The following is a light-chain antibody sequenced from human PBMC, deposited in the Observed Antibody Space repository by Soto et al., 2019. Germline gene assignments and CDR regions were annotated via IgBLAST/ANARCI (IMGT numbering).Light chain of an antibody. CDR3: QYYGSSLFT. CDR2: GAS. V-gene: IGKV3-20*01. J-gene: IGKJ3*01. CDR1: HSVSGSY. Sequence: EVVLTQSPGTLSLSPGERATLSCRASHSVSGSYLTWYQQKPGQAPRLLIYGASSRATGIPDRFSGSGSGTDFTLTISRLEPEDFAVYYCQYYGSSLFTFGPGTKVDIK.